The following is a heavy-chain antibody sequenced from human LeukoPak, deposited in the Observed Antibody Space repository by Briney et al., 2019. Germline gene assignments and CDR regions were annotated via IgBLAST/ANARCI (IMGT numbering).Heavy chain of an antibody. V-gene: IGHV3-7*01. Sequence: PGRSLRLSCAASGFTFSSYWMAWVRQAPGKGLEWAANIKQEGSEKYYVDSVKGRFTISRDNAKNSLYLQMNSLRAEDTAVYYCAREDIVVVPGYYYYYMDVWGKGTTVTVSS. J-gene: IGHJ6*03. D-gene: IGHD2-2*01. CDR1: GFTFSSYW. CDR2: IKQEGSEK. CDR3: AREDIVVVPGYYYYYMDV.